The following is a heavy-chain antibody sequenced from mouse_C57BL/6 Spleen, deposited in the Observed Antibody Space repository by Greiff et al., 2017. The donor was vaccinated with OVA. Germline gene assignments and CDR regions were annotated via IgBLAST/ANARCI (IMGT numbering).Heavy chain of an antibody. CDR3: ASITRDYYAMDY. J-gene: IGHJ4*01. CDR1: GYTFTSYG. Sequence: VKLQESGAELARPGASVKLSCKASGYTFTSYGISWVKQRTGQGLEWIGEIYPRSGNTYYNEKFKGKATLTADKSSSTAYMELRSLTSEDSAVYFCASITRDYYAMDYWGQGTSVTVSS. D-gene: IGHD1-1*01. CDR2: IYPRSGNT. V-gene: IGHV1-81*01.